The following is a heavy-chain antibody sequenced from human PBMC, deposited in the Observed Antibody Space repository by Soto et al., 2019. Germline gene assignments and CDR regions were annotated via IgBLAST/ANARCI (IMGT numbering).Heavy chain of an antibody. V-gene: IGHV1-69*06. D-gene: IGHD6-6*01. Sequence: QVQLVQSGAEVKKPGSSVKVSCKASGGTFSSYAISWVRQAPGQGLEWMGGIIPIFGTANYAQKFQGRVTITADKSTSTAYMELSSLRSEDTAVYYCARGRDRGQLVPYYYYGMDVWGQGTTVTVSS. CDR1: GGTFSSYA. CDR3: ARGRDRGQLVPYYYYGMDV. J-gene: IGHJ6*02. CDR2: IIPIFGTA.